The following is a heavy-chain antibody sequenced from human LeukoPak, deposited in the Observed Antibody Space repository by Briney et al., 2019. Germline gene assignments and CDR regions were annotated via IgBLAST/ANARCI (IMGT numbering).Heavy chain of an antibody. Sequence: SETLSLTCTVSGGSISSYYWSWIRQPPGKGLEWIGYIYYSGSTNYNPSLKSRVTISVDTSKNQFSLKLSSVTAADTAVYYCARVGSVVAFYFDYWGQGTLVTVS. D-gene: IGHD2-21*01. CDR3: ARVGSVVAFYFDY. V-gene: IGHV4-59*08. CDR1: GGSISSYY. J-gene: IGHJ4*02. CDR2: IYYSGST.